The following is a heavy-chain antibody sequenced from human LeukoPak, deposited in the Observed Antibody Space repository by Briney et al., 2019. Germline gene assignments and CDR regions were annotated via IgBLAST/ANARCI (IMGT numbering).Heavy chain of an antibody. V-gene: IGHV1-69*04. CDR3: ARGYTSSWYFGPKFDY. J-gene: IGHJ4*02. CDR2: IIPILGIA. Sequence: SVKVSCKASGGTFSSYAIRWVRQAPGQGLEWMGRIIPILGIANYAQKFQGRVTITADESTSTAYMELSSLRSEDTAVYYCARGYTSSWYFGPKFDYWGQGTLVTVSS. CDR1: GGTFSSYA. D-gene: IGHD6-13*01.